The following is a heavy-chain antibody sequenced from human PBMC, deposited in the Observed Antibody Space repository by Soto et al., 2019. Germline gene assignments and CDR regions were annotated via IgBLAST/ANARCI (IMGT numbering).Heavy chain of an antibody. J-gene: IGHJ6*02. CDR2: ISGSGDNT. D-gene: IGHD7-27*01. Sequence: VGSLRLSCGASGFTFSSYAVTWVRQAPGKGLEWVSTISGSGDNTYYADSVKGRFTISRDNSKNTLYMQMNSLRAEDTAVYYCAKDPAPITGDEYMDVWGQGTTVTVSS. CDR1: GFTFSSYA. V-gene: IGHV3-23*01. CDR3: AKDPAPITGDEYMDV.